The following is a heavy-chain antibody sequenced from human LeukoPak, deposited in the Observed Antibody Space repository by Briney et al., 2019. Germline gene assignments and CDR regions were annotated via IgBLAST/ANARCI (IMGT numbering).Heavy chain of an antibody. V-gene: IGHV4-4*07. CDR2: IHVSGVT. D-gene: IGHD1-1*01. Sequence: PSETLSLTCSVSGGSISSDYWNWIRQPAAKGLEFIGRIHVSGVTNYSPSLGGRVTMSVDRSKNQFSLNLNSVTAADTAVYYCARDLGHERRGGFFESWGQGTLVTVSS. J-gene: IGHJ4*02. CDR3: ARDLGHERRGGFFES. CDR1: GGSISSDY.